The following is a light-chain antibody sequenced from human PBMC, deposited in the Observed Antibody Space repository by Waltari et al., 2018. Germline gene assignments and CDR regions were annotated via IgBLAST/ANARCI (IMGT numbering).Light chain of an antibody. CDR3: SSFTRSNTYV. Sequence: QSALTQPASVSGSPGQSITISCTGTSSDVGAYNFVSWYQQHPGKAPKLMIYEVSNRPSGVSSRFSASTSGSTASLTISGLQDEDEADYHCSSFTRSNTYVFGAGTKVTVL. J-gene: IGLJ1*01. V-gene: IGLV2-14*01. CDR2: EVS. CDR1: SSDVGAYNF.